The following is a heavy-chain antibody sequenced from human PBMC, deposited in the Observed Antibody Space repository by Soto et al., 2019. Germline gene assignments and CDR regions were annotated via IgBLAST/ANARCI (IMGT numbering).Heavy chain of an antibody. V-gene: IGHV1-69*13. D-gene: IGHD6-25*01. Sequence: ASVKVSCKTSGGTFSSYAISWVRQAPGQGLEWMGGIVPIVDTSTYAQKFQGRVTITADESTSTAYMELSSLRSDDTAIYYCVRFAANPDFPAYSGQGTLHTVSS. CDR2: IVPIVDTS. CDR1: GGTFSSYA. CDR3: VRFAANPDFPAY. J-gene: IGHJ4*02.